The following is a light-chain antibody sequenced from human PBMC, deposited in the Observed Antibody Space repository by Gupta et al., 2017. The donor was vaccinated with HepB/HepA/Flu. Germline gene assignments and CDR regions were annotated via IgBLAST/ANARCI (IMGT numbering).Light chain of an antibody. CDR1: SSNIGAGYD. CDR2: GNS. CDR3: QSYDSSLSGPGV. J-gene: IGLJ2*01. Sequence: QSVLTQPPSVSGAPGQRVTISCPGRSSNIGAGYDVHWYQQLPGTAPKLLIYGNSNRPSGVPDRFSGSKSGTSASLAITGLQAEDEADYYCQSYDSSLSGPGVFGGGTKLTVL. V-gene: IGLV1-40*01.